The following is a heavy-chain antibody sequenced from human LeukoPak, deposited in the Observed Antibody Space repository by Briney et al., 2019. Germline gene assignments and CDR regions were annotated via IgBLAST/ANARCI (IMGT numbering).Heavy chain of an antibody. J-gene: IGHJ3*02. CDR2: IRSKAYGGTT. CDR3: ARIAALHSAFDI. V-gene: IGHV3-49*04. D-gene: IGHD6-6*01. Sequence: GGSLRLSCTASGFTFGDYAMSWVRQAPGKGLEWVGFIRSKAYGGTTEYAASVKGRFTISRDDSKSIAYLQMNSLKTEDTAVYYCARIAALHSAFDIWGQGTMVTVSS. CDR1: GFTFGDYA.